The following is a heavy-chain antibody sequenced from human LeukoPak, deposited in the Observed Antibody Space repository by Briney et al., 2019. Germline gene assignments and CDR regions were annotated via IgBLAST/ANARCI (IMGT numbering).Heavy chain of an antibody. CDR1: GFTFSTYV. D-gene: IGHD3-3*01. CDR2: ISVGAEYI. J-gene: IGHJ4*02. Sequence: QPGGSLRLSCAASGFTFSTYVMNWFRQAPGKGLEWVSTISVGAEYIFYADSVKGRFTISRDDSNNALYLQMHSLRAEDTALYYCASGPPFLKYFDYWGQGTLVTVSS. V-gene: IGHV3-23*01. CDR3: ASGPPFLKYFDY.